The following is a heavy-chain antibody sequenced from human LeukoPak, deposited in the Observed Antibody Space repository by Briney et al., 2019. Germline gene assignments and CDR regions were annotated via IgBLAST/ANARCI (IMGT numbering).Heavy chain of an antibody. CDR3: ARASPLGAFDI. CDR2: ISYDGSNK. D-gene: IGHD7-27*01. Sequence: PGRSLRLSCAASGFTFSSYAMHWVRQAPGKGLEWVAVISYDGSNKYYADSVKGRFTISRDNSKNTLYLQMNSLRAEDTAVYYCARASPLGAFDIWGQGTMVTVSS. V-gene: IGHV3-30-3*01. J-gene: IGHJ3*02. CDR1: GFTFSSYA.